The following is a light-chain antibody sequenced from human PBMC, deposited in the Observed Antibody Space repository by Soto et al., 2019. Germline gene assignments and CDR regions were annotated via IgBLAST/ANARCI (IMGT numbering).Light chain of an antibody. CDR1: QSISSW. Sequence: DIPMTQSPSTLSASVGDRVPITCRASQSISSWLAWYQQKPVKAPKLLIYDASSLESGVPSRFSGSGSGTEFTLTISSLQPDDFATYYCQQYNSFTWTFGQGTKVDI. V-gene: IGKV1-5*01. CDR3: QQYNSFTWT. CDR2: DAS. J-gene: IGKJ1*01.